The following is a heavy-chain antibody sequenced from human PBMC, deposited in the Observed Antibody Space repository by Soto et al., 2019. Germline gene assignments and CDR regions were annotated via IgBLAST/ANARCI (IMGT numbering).Heavy chain of an antibody. CDR2: ISSNGVGT. CDR3: ARRARPDFYYMDV. D-gene: IGHD6-6*01. J-gene: IGHJ6*03. CDR1: GFTLSGYA. V-gene: IGHV3-64*01. Sequence: EVQLAESGGGLAQPGGSLRLSCAASGFTLSGYAMDWVRQAPGKGLEYVSGISSNGVGTYYANSVQGRFTISRDNSKNTVYLQMCSLRPEDMVVYHCARRARPDFYYMDVWGKGTTVTVS.